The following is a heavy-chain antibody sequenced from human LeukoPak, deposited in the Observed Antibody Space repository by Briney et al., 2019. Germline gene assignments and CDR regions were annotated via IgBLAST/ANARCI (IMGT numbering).Heavy chain of an antibody. D-gene: IGHD2-2*01. CDR1: GYTFTGYY. CDR3: TRGVLPARFDS. J-gene: IGHJ5*01. Sequence: ASVKVSCKASGYTFTGYYIHWVRQAPGQGFEWMGWINPNNGGTNYAQKFQGRVTMTRDTSTSTVYMQLSSLISDDKAVYYCTRGVLPARFDSWGQGTLVTVTS. CDR2: INPNNGGT. V-gene: IGHV1-2*02.